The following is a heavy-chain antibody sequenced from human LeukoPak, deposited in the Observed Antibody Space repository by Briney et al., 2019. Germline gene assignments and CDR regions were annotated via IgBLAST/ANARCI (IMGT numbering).Heavy chain of an antibody. J-gene: IGHJ4*02. CDR3: ARGGGYNGDEPREMDY. CDR1: GYTFTNNA. D-gene: IGHD5-12*01. CDR2: INAGNGDT. V-gene: IGHV1-3*01. Sequence: ASVKVSCKASGYTFTNNALNWVRQAPGQSLEWMGWINAGNGDTKYSQKFQGRVTIIRDTSATTAYMELSSLRSEDTAVYYCARGGGYNGDEPREMDYWGQGTLVTVPS.